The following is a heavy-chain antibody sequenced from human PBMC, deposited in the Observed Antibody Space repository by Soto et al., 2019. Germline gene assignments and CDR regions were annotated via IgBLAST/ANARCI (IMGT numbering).Heavy chain of an antibody. V-gene: IGHV1-69*13. CDR3: ARGTLPLLPDGMDV. Sequence: SVKGSCKASGDTFSSYAISWVRQAPGQGLEWMGGIIPIFGTANYAQKFQGRVTITADESTSTAYMELSSLRSEDTAVYYCARGTLPLLPDGMDVWGQGTTVTVSS. J-gene: IGHJ6*02. CDR2: IIPIFGTA. CDR1: GDTFSSYA. D-gene: IGHD3-10*01.